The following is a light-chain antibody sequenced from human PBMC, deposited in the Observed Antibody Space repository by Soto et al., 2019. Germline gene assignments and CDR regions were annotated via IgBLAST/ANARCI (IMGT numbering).Light chain of an antibody. V-gene: IGKV1-9*01. CDR1: QGISSY. Sequence: IQLTQSPSSLSASVGDRVTITCRASQGISSYLAWYQQKPGKAPKLLIYAASTLQSGVPSRFSGSGSGTDFTLTISCLQSEDFATYYCQQYYSYPQTFGQGTKVDIK. CDR2: AAS. J-gene: IGKJ1*01. CDR3: QQYYSYPQT.